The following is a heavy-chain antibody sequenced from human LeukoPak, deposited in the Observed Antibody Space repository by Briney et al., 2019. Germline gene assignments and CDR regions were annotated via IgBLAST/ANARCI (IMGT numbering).Heavy chain of an antibody. Sequence: ASVKVSRKASGYTFTSYAMHWVRQAPGQRLEWMGWINPGNGNTKYSQKFQGRVTITRDTSASTAYMELSSLRSEDTAVYYCARGDIVVVITDYWGQGTLVTVSS. CDR1: GYTFTSYA. CDR2: INPGNGNT. D-gene: IGHD3-22*01. V-gene: IGHV1-3*01. J-gene: IGHJ4*02. CDR3: ARGDIVVVITDY.